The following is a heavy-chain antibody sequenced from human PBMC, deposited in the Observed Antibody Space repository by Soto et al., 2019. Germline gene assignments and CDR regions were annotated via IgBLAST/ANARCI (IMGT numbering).Heavy chain of an antibody. J-gene: IGHJ6*03. CDR3: ARASSGGVEQQLVRYYYYYMDV. V-gene: IGHV3-13*01. D-gene: IGHD6-13*01. CDR1: GFTFSSYD. Sequence: GGSLRLSCAASGFTFSSYDMHWVRQATGKGLEWVSAIGTAGDTYYPGSVKGRFTISRENAKNSLYLQMNSLRAGDTAVYYCARASSGGVEQQLVRYYYYYMDVWGKGTTVTVSS. CDR2: IGTAGDT.